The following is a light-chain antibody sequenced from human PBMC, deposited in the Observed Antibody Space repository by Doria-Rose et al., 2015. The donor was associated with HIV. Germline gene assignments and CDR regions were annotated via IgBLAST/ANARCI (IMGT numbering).Light chain of an antibody. V-gene: IGKV3-20*01. J-gene: IGKJ1*01. CDR3: HQYGTSWT. CDR2: DGS. CDR1: QSFSSTY. Sequence: EIVMTQSPGTLSLSPGEGATLSCRAGQSFSSTYLAWYQQKPGQAPSLLIYDGSTRATGIPDRSSASGSGTDFTLTINRLEPDDFALYYCHQYGTSWTFGQGTKVEI.